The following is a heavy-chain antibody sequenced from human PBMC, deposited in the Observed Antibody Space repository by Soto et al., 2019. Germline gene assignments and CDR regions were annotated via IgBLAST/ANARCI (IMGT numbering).Heavy chain of an antibody. CDR3: ARGVAGSGFDL. D-gene: IGHD6-19*01. CDR2: TYYRSNWRH. V-gene: IGHV6-1*01. J-gene: IGHJ4*02. CDR1: GDSVSSNTAA. Sequence: SQTLSLTCAISGDSVSSNTAAWNRIRSSPSRGLEWLGRTYYRSNWRHDYAVSVKSRITVNPDTSKNHFSLQLNSVTPDGTAVYYCARGVAGSGFDLWGQGTLVTVSS.